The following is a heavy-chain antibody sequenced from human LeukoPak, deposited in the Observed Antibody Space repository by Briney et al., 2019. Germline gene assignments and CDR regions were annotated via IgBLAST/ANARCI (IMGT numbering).Heavy chain of an antibody. V-gene: IGHV4-59*01. J-gene: IGHJ2*01. Sequence: SETQSLICTVSGGSISSYYWSWIRQPPGKGLEWIGYIYYSGSTNYNPSLKSRVTISVDTSKNQFSLKLSSVTAADTAVYYCARDLRGGNSPEDYWYFDLWGRGTLVTVSS. D-gene: IGHD4-23*01. CDR2: IYYSGST. CDR1: GGSISSYY. CDR3: ARDLRGGNSPEDYWYFDL.